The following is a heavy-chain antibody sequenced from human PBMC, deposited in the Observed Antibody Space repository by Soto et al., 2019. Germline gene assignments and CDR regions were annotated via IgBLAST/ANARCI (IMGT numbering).Heavy chain of an antibody. CDR2: INHSGST. V-gene: IGHV4-34*01. Sequence: SETLSLTCAVYGGSFSGYYWSWIRQPPGKGLEWIGEINHSGSTNYNPSLKSRVTISVDTSKNQFSLKLTSVTAADTAVYYCARDPAPWGQGTLVTVSS. CDR1: GGSFSGYY. CDR3: ARDPAP. J-gene: IGHJ5*02.